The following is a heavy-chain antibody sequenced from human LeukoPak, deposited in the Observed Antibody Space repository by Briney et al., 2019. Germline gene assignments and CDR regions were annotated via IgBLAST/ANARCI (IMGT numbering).Heavy chain of an antibody. V-gene: IGHV1-2*02. J-gene: IGHJ6*02. Sequence: ASVKVSCKASGYTFTGYYMHWVRQAPGQGLEWMGWINPNSGGTNYAQKFQGRVTMTRDTSISTAYMELSRLRSDDTAVYYCARDTYYYGSGSYPTYYYYGMDVWGQGTPVTVSS. CDR3: ARDTYYYGSGSYPTYYYYGMDV. D-gene: IGHD3-10*01. CDR1: GYTFTGYY. CDR2: INPNSGGT.